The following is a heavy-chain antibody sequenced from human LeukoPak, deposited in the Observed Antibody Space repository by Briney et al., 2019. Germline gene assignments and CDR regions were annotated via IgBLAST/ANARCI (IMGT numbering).Heavy chain of an antibody. CDR1: GGSFSSSSYY. D-gene: IGHD3-22*01. Sequence: SETLSLTCAVYGGSFSSSSYYWGWIRQPPGKGLEWIGSIYYSGSTYYNPSLKSRVTTSVDTSKNQFSLKLSSVTAADTAVYYCARTSYYDSSGYSHYAFDIWGQGTMVTVSS. V-gene: IGHV4-39*01. CDR2: IYYSGST. CDR3: ARTSYYDSSGYSHYAFDI. J-gene: IGHJ3*02.